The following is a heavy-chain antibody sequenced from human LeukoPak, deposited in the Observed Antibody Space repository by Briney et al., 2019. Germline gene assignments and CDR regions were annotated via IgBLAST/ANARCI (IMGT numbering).Heavy chain of an antibody. CDR1: GGSLTAYY. Sequence: PSETLSLTCAVYGGSLTAYYWSWIRQPPGRGLEWIGEIDHSGSTNYNPSLKSRVTISVDTYKNQVSLQMRSVTAADTAVYFCARHRSYFYGSGAVYYMDVWGSGTAVTLSS. CDR2: IDHSGST. CDR3: ARHRSYFYGSGAVYYMDV. V-gene: IGHV4-34*01. J-gene: IGHJ6*03. D-gene: IGHD3-10*01.